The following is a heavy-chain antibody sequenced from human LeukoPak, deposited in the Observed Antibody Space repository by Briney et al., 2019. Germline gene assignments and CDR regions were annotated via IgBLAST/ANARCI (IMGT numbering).Heavy chain of an antibody. CDR3: ARGHLDP. CDR1: GFTFSDYW. V-gene: IGHV3-7*01. CDR2: IMKDGNEK. J-gene: IGHJ5*02. Sequence: GGSLRLSCAASGFTFSDYWMNWIRQAPGKGLEWVARIMKDGNEKYYVESIKGRFTISRDNAKNALYQQMNGLRAEDTGVYYCARGHLDPWGQGTLVTVSS.